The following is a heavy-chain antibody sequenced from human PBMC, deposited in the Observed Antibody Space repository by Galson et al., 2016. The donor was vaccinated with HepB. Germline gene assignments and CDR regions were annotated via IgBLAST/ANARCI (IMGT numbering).Heavy chain of an antibody. D-gene: IGHD2-2*01. Sequence: SVKVSCKASGGTFRTNAISWVRQAPGQGLEWVGGTIPVSGITNYAQKFQARVTITADEFTTTAYMEMRSLTSDDTAVYYCAKSPYFGASHGFDYWGQGTLVTVSS. CDR3: AKSPYFGASHGFDY. CDR1: GGTFRTNA. V-gene: IGHV1-69*13. CDR2: TIPVSGIT. J-gene: IGHJ4*02.